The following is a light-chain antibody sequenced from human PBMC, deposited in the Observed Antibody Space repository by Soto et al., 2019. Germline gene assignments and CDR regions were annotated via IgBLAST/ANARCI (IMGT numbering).Light chain of an antibody. CDR2: GSS. V-gene: IGLV1-40*01. J-gene: IGLJ1*01. Sequence: QSILTQPPSVSGAPGQRVTISCTGSSSNIGAGYDVHWYKQLPGTAPKLLVYGSSNRPSGVPDRFSDSKSGNSVFLAITGLQAEDEADYYCQSYDNSLSVHYVFGTGTKVTVL. CDR1: SSNIGAGYD. CDR3: QSYDNSLSVHYV.